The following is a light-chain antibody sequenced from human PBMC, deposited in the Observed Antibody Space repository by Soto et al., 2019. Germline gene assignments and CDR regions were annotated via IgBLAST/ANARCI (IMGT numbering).Light chain of an antibody. CDR2: EVS. CDR1: SSDVGGYNF. CDR3: SSYTTISVYV. J-gene: IGLJ1*01. V-gene: IGLV2-14*01. Sequence: QSALTQPASVSGSPGQSITISCTGTSSDVGGYNFVSWYQQHPGKAPKLMIYEVSNRPSGVSNRFSGSKSGNTASLTISGLQAEDESDYYCSSYTTISVYVFGTDTKVTVL.